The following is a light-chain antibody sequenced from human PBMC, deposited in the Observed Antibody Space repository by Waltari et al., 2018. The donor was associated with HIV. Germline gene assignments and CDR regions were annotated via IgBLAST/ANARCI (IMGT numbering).Light chain of an antibody. V-gene: IGKV3D-15*01. CDR2: GAS. CDR1: QSISSK. Sequence: EIVMTQSPATLSVSPGERVTLSCRASQSISSKLAWYQQRPGQAPRLLIYGASTRATDIPARFSGSGSGTEFTLTISSLQAEDFAVDYCHQYGDWPPWTFGQGTKVEIK. J-gene: IGKJ1*01. CDR3: HQYGDWPPWT.